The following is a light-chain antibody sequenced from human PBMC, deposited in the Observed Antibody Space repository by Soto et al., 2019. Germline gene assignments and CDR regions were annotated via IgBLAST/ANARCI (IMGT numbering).Light chain of an antibody. J-gene: IGKJ1*01. Sequence: DIVMTLSPDSLAVSLGERATINCKSSQSVLYSSNNKNYLAWYQQKPGQPPKLLISWASTRESGVPDRFSGSGSGTDFTLTISSLQAADVAVYYCQQYYSSPRTFGQGTKVEI. CDR3: QQYYSSPRT. V-gene: IGKV4-1*01. CDR2: WAS. CDR1: QSVLYSSNNKNY.